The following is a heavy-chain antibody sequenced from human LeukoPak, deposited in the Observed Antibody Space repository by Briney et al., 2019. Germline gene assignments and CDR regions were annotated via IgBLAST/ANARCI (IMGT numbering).Heavy chain of an antibody. V-gene: IGHV3-21*01. CDR2: ISSSSSYI. J-gene: IGHJ4*02. CDR1: GFTFSSYS. D-gene: IGHD4-17*01. Sequence: GGSLRLSCAASGFTFSSYSMNWVRQAPGKGLEWVSSISSSSSYIYYADSVKGRFTISRDNAKNSLYLQMNSLRAEDTAVYYCARTGRSDYGDYSYFDYWGQGTLVTVSS. CDR3: ARTGRSDYGDYSYFDY.